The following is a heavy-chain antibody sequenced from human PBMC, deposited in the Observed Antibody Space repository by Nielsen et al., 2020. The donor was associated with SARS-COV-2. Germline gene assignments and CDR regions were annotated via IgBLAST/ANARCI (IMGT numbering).Heavy chain of an antibody. J-gene: IGHJ4*02. CDR2: ISTGSNII. V-gene: IGHV3-48*01. D-gene: IGHD3-3*01. CDR3: ARDLQSLGAYYDFWSGYHLAGGTGYFDY. Sequence: GESLKISCAASGFTFSSYSMNWVRQAPGKGLEWVSYISTGSNIIYYADSVKGRFTISRDNAKKSLSLQMNSLRAEDTAVYYCARDLQSLGAYYDFWSGYHLAGGTGYFDYWGQGTLVTVSS. CDR1: GFTFSSYS.